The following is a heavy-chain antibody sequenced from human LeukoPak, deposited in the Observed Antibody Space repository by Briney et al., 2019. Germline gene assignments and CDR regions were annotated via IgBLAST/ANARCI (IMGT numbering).Heavy chain of an antibody. CDR3: ARPRRAGYYDSSGGDAFDI. Sequence: LGESLKISCKGSRYSFTSYWIGWVRQMPGKGLEWMGIIYPGDSDTRYSPSFQGQVTISADKSISTAYLQWSSLKASDTAMYYCARPRRAGYYDSSGGDAFDIWGQGTMVTVSS. V-gene: IGHV5-51*01. CDR2: IYPGDSDT. D-gene: IGHD3-22*01. CDR1: RYSFTSYW. J-gene: IGHJ3*02.